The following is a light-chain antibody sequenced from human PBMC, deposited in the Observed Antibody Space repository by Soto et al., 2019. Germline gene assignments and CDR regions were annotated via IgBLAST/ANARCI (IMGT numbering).Light chain of an antibody. V-gene: IGLV1-44*01. J-gene: IGLJ1*01. CDR3: AAWDDSLNGLYV. CDR2: SNN. Sequence: QSALTQPPSASRTPGQRVTISCSESSSNIGSNTVNWYQQLPGTAPKLLIYSNNQRPSGSPDRFSGSKSGTSASLAISGLQSEDEADYYCAAWDDSLNGLYVFGTGTKVTVL. CDR1: SSNIGSNT.